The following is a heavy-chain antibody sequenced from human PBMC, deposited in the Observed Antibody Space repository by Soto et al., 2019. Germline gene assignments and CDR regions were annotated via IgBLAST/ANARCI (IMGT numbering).Heavy chain of an antibody. CDR2: IYYSGST. CDR3: ARRSRSRISITGTGRFLGAFDI. CDR1: GGSISSYY. V-gene: IGHV4-59*08. Sequence: SETLSLTCTVSGGSISSYYWSWIRQPPGKGLEWIGYIYYSGSTNYNPSLKSRVTISVDTSKNQFSLKLSSVTAADTAVYYCARRSRSRISITGTGRFLGAFDIWGQGTMVTVSS. D-gene: IGHD1-20*01. J-gene: IGHJ3*02.